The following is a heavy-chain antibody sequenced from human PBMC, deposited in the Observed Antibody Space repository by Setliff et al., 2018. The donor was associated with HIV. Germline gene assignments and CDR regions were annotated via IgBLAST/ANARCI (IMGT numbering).Heavy chain of an antibody. CDR1: GFTFSTYA. Sequence: GGSLRLSCAASGFTFSTYAMNWVRQTSGKGLEWVSAISGSGGSTYYADSVKGRFTISRDNSKNTLYLQMNSLRAEDTAVYYCAKDRIAARPGLFDYWGQGTLVTVSS. CDR2: ISGSGGST. D-gene: IGHD6-6*01. J-gene: IGHJ4*02. CDR3: AKDRIAARPGLFDY. V-gene: IGHV3-23*01.